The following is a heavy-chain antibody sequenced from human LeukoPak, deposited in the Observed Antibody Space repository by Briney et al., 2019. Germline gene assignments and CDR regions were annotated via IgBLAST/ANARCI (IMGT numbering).Heavy chain of an antibody. J-gene: IGHJ4*02. CDR1: GFTFSNTW. CDR2: IKSKTDGGTT. V-gene: IGHV3-15*01. CDR3: TTSPAGNFDY. Sequence: GGSLRLSCAASGFTFSNTWMSWVRQSPEKVLEWVGRIKSKTDGGTTDYAAPVRGRFTISRDDSKNTLYLQMNSLKTEDTAVYYCTTSPAGNFDYWGQGTLVTVSS. D-gene: IGHD6-19*01.